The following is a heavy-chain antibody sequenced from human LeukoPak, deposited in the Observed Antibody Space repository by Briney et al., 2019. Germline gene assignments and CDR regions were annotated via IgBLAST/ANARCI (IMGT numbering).Heavy chain of an antibody. CDR1: GFTFNNYA. CDR3: GKDPKSGNYYDPFDM. CDR2: IRGSGTST. V-gene: IGHV3-23*01. D-gene: IGHD1-7*01. J-gene: IGHJ3*02. Sequence: PGGSLRLSCAASGFTFNNYAMSWVRQAPGKGLEWVSAIRGSGTSTYYADSVKGRFTISRDNSKNTLYLQMNSLRAEDTAVYYCGKDPKSGNYYDPFDMWGQGTRVTVSS.